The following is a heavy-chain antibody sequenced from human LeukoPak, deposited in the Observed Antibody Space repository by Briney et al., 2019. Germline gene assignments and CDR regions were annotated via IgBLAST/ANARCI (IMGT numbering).Heavy chain of an antibody. CDR1: GGSISSYY. CDR3: ASSADTAMVSGVGY. J-gene: IGHJ4*02. CDR2: IYYSGST. D-gene: IGHD5-18*01. V-gene: IGHV4-59*01. Sequence: SETLSLTCAVSGGSISSYYWSWIRQPPGKGLEWIGYIYYSGSTNYSPSLKSRVTISVDTSKNQFSLKLSSVIAADTAVYYCASSADTAMVSGVGYWGQGTLVTVSS.